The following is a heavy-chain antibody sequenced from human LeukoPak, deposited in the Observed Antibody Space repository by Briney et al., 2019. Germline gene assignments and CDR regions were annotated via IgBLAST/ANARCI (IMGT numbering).Heavy chain of an antibody. CDR3: ARGELAYYDSSGYWLFDAFDI. D-gene: IGHD3-22*01. V-gene: IGHV7-4-1*02. Sequence: ASVKVSCKASGYKFSNYGISWVRQAPGQGLEWMGWINTNTGNPTYAQGFTGRFVFSLDTSVSTAYLQISSLKAEDTAVYYCARGELAYYDSSGYWLFDAFDIWGQGTMVTVSS. CDR1: GYKFSNYG. J-gene: IGHJ3*02. CDR2: INTNTGNP.